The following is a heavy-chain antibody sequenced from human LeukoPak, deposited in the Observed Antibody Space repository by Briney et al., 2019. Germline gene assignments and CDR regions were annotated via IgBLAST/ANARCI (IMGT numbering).Heavy chain of an antibody. Sequence: PSETLSLTCAVYGGSFSGYYWSWIRQPPGKGLEWIGEINHSGSTNYNPSLKSRVTISVDTSKNQFSLKLSSVTAADTAVYYCAREFSTPSPYYYYYYMDVWGKGTTVTVSS. CDR2: INHSGST. CDR3: AREFSTPSPYYYYYYMDV. V-gene: IGHV4-34*01. J-gene: IGHJ6*03. CDR1: GGSFSGYY.